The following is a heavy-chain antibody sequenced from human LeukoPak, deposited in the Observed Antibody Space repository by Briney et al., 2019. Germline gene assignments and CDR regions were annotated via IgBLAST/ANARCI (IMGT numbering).Heavy chain of an antibody. D-gene: IGHD5-18*01. J-gene: IGHJ6*03. CDR1: GGSFSGYY. CDR3: ARGRYSYGLYYYYMDV. Sequence: PSETLSLTCAVYGGSFSGYYWSWIRQPPGKGLEWIGEINHSGSTNYNPSLKSRVTISVDTSKNQFSLKLSSVTAADTAVYYCARGRYSYGLYYYYMDVWAKGPRSPSP. CDR2: INHSGST. V-gene: IGHV4-34*01.